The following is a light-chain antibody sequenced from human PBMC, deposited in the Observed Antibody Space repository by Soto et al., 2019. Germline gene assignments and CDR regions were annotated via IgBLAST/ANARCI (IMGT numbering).Light chain of an antibody. CDR2: GVY. V-gene: IGKV3-15*01. CDR1: QSVTSTY. Sequence: EIVLIQSPATLSLSPGERATLSCRASQSVTSTYLAWYQQKPGQAPRLLIYGVYSRATGIPARFSGSGSGTEFTLSISSMQSEDFAVYYCQHYNNWPYTFGQGTKVDIK. J-gene: IGKJ2*01. CDR3: QHYNNWPYT.